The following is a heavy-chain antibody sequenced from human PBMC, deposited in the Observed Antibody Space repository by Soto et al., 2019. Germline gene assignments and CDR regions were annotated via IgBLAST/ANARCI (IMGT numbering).Heavy chain of an antibody. V-gene: IGHV1-18*01. CDR1: AYTFTNYA. CDR2: ISGDNGNT. CDR3: ATGLLGYCSGGSCYSDS. D-gene: IGHD2-15*01. J-gene: IGHJ4*02. Sequence: QVQLVQSGAEVKKPGASVRVSCQTSAYTFTNYAVSWVRQAPGQGLEWMGWISGDNGNTIYAQKFQGRVTMTTDTSTRKADMELRSLRSDDTAVYYCATGLLGYCSGGSCYSDSWGQGTLVTVSS.